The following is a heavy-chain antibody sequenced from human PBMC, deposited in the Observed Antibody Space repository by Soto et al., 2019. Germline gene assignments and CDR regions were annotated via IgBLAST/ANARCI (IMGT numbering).Heavy chain of an antibody. J-gene: IGHJ5*02. CDR3: ARGHPSNDYGAGSSFAT. V-gene: IGHV1-18*01. CDR2: IIAYNGNT. CDR1: GYTFTSYA. D-gene: IGHD3-10*01. Sequence: QVHLVQSGTEVKKPGTSMKVSCRASGYTFTSYAINWVRQAPGQGLEWVGRIIAYNGNTHSAQKLQGRVTMTIDTSTSTAYMELRSLRSDDTAVYYCARGHPSNDYGAGSSFATWGQGTLLTVSA.